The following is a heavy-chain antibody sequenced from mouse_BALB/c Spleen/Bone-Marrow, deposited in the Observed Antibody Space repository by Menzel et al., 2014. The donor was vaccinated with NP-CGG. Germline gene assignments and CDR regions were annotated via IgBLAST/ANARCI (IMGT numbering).Heavy chain of an antibody. J-gene: IGHJ2*01. V-gene: IGHV14-3*02. CDR1: GFNIKDTY. Sequence: EVLLVESGAELVKPGASVMLSYTASGFNIKDTYIHWMKQRPERGLEWIGGIDPSNGNSKFDPKFQGKATITADTSSNTAYLQLSSLTSEDTAVYYCALYDGYHFDYWGQGTTLTVSS. CDR3: ALYDGYHFDY. D-gene: IGHD2-3*01. CDR2: IDPSNGNS.